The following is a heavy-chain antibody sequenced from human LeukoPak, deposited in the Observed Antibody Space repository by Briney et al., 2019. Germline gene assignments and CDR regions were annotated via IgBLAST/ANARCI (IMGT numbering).Heavy chain of an antibody. Sequence: PSETLSLTCTVSGGSISSSSYYWGWIRQPAGKGLEWIGRIYTSGSTNYNPSLKSRVTISVDTSKNQFSLKLSSVTAADTAVYYCARDPGGWELLDAFDIWGQGTMVTVSS. V-gene: IGHV4-61*02. J-gene: IGHJ3*02. CDR3: ARDPGGWELLDAFDI. CDR2: IYTSGST. D-gene: IGHD1-26*01. CDR1: GGSISSSSYY.